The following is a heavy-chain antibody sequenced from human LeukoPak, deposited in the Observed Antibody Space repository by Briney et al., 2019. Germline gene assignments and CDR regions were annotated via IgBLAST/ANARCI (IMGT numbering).Heavy chain of an antibody. CDR3: ARAPIAAAYNWFDP. J-gene: IGHJ5*02. Sequence: SVKVSCKASGGTFSSYAISWVRQAPGQGLEWMGRIIPILGIANYAQKFQGRVTITADKSTSTAYMELSSLRSEDTAVYYCARAPIAAAYNWFDPWGQGTLVTVSS. D-gene: IGHD6-13*01. V-gene: IGHV1-69*04. CDR2: IIPILGIA. CDR1: GGTFSSYA.